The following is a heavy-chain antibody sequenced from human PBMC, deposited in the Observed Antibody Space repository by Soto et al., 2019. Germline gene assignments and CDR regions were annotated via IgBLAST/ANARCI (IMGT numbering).Heavy chain of an antibody. V-gene: IGHV3-23*01. Sequence: GGSLRLSCAASGFTFSSYAMSWVRQAPGKGLEWVSAISGSGGSTYYADSVKGRFTISGDNSKNTLYLQMNSLRAEDTAVYYCAKDMFGVVTAIRLGYWGQGTLVTVSS. D-gene: IGHD2-21*02. J-gene: IGHJ4*02. CDR2: ISGSGGST. CDR1: GFTFSSYA. CDR3: AKDMFGVVTAIRLGY.